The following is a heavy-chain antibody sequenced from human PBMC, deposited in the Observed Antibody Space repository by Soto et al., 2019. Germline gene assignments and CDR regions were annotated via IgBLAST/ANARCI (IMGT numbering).Heavy chain of an antibody. CDR2: TWYDGSNK. Sequence: QVQLVESGGGVVQPGRSLRLSCAASGFTFSNYGMHWVRQAPGKGLEWVAVTWYDGSNKYYADSVKGRFTNSRDNSNNTLYLQMNSLRTEDTAVYYCARAVTTVAAIDYWGQGTLVTVSS. D-gene: IGHD4-17*01. CDR3: ARAVTTVAAIDY. J-gene: IGHJ4*02. CDR1: GFTFSNYG. V-gene: IGHV3-33*01.